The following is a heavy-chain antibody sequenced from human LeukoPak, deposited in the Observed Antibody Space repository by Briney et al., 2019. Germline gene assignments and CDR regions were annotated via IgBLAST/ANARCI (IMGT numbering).Heavy chain of an antibody. CDR3: ARMMANYWFDP. CDR1: GFTVSSNY. V-gene: IGHV3-66*01. J-gene: IGHJ5*02. D-gene: IGHD5-24*01. Sequence: GGSLRLSCAASGFTVSSNYMSWVRQAPGKGLEWVSVIYSGGSTYYADSVKGRFTISRDNSKNTLNLQMNSLRAEDTAVYYCARMMANYWFDPWGQGTLVTVSS. CDR2: IYSGGST.